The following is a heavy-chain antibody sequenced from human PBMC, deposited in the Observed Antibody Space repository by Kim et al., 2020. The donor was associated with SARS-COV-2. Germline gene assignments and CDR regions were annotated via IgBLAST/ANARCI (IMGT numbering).Heavy chain of an antibody. J-gene: IGHJ6*02. Sequence: GGSLRLSCAASGFTFSSYAMHWVRQAPGKGLEWVAVISYDGSNKYYVDSVKGRFTISRDNSKNTLYLQMNSLKAEDTAVYYCARDAQYYDFWGGYFPGGGGNGDYYYYYGMDVWGQGPTVTVSS. V-gene: IGHV3-30*04. CDR1: GFTFSSYA. D-gene: IGHD3-3*01. CDR2: ISYDGSNK. CDR3: ARDAQYYDFWGGYFPGGGGNGDYYYYYGMDV.